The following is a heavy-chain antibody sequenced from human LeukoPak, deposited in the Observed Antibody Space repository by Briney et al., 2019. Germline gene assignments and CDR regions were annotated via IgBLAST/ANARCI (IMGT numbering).Heavy chain of an antibody. CDR2: INPNSGGT. V-gene: IGHV1-2*02. CDR3: ARDLGEQREVDY. J-gene: IGHJ4*02. CDR1: GYTFTGYY. Sequence: ASVKVSCKASGYTFTGYYMHWVRQAPGQGLEWMGWINPNSGGTNYAQKFQGRVTMTRDTSISTAYMELSRLRSDDTAVYYCARDLGEQREVDYWGQGTLVIVSS. D-gene: IGHD3-16*01.